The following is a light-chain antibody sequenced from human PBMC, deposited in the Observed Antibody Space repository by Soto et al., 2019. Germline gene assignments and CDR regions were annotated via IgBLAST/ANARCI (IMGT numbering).Light chain of an antibody. V-gene: IGKV3-20*01. Sequence: EIVLTQSPGTLSLSPGERATLSCRASQSVSSSYLAWYQQKPGQAPRLLIYGASSRATGIPDRFSGSGSGTDFTLTISRLEPEDLAVYYCQPYGSSPPSFGPGTKGDIK. CDR1: QSVSSSY. CDR3: QPYGSSPPS. J-gene: IGKJ3*01. CDR2: GAS.